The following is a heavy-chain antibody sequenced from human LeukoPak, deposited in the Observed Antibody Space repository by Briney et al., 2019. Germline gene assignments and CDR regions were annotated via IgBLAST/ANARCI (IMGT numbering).Heavy chain of an antibody. CDR2: IYYSGST. CDR3: ASGSDDILTGHTNSFDY. J-gene: IGHJ4*02. Sequence: NPSETLSLTCTVSGGSISSSSYYWGWIRQPPGKGLEWIGSIYYSGSTYYNPSLKSRVTISVDTSKNQFSLKLSSVTAADTAVYYCASGSDDILTGHTNSFDYWGQGTLVTVSS. V-gene: IGHV4-39*01. CDR1: GGSISSSSYY. D-gene: IGHD3-9*01.